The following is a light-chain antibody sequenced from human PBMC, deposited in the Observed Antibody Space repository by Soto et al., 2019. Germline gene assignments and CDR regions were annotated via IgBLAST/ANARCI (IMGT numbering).Light chain of an antibody. CDR3: SSYTSSITLV. CDR2: DVT. CDR1: SSDVGGYNY. V-gene: IGLV2-14*01. Sequence: QSALTQPASVSGSPGQSITISCTGTSSDVGGYNYVSWYQQHPGKAPKLLIYDVTNRPSGVSYRFSGSKSGNTASLIISGLQAEDEADYYCSSYTSSITLVFGGGTKLTVL. J-gene: IGLJ3*02.